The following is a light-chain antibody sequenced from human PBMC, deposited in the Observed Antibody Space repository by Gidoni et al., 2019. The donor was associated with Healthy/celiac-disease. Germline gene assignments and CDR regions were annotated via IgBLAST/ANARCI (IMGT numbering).Light chain of an antibody. CDR3: NSRDSSGNHLGNV. J-gene: IGLJ1*01. V-gene: IGLV3-19*01. CDR1: SLRSYY. Sequence: SSELTQDPAVSVALGKTVRITCQGDSLRSYYASWYQQKPGQAPVLVIYGKNNRPSGIPDRFSGSSSGNTVSLTIPGAWAEDEADYYCNSRDSSGNHLGNVFGTGTKVTVL. CDR2: GKN.